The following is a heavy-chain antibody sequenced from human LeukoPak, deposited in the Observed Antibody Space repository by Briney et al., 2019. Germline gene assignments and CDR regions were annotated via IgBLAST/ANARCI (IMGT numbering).Heavy chain of an antibody. CDR2: ISSSGSTI. Sequence: SGGSLRLSCAASGFTFSDYYMSWIRQAPGKGLEWVSYISSSGSTIYYADSVKGRFTISRDNAKNSLYLQMNSLRAEDTAVYYCASDYDILTGNTPNTDYWGQGTLVTVSS. CDR1: GFTFSDYY. D-gene: IGHD3-9*01. CDR3: ASDYDILTGNTPNTDY. V-gene: IGHV3-11*01. J-gene: IGHJ4*02.